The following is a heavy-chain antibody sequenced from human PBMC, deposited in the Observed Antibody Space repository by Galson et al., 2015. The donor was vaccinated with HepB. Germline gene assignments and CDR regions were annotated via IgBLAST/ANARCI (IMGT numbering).Heavy chain of an antibody. J-gene: IGHJ2*01. D-gene: IGHD3-22*01. CDR1: GFTFNSYW. CDR3: ARHNYYDSSGYYGWYFDL. V-gene: IGHV3-7*01. CDR2: IKEDGSEK. Sequence: SLRPSCAASGFTFNSYWMSWVRQAPGKGLEWVANIKEDGSEKYYVDPVEGRFTISRDNAKNSLYLQMNSLRAEDTAVYYCARHNYYDSSGYYGWYFDLWGRGTLVTVSS.